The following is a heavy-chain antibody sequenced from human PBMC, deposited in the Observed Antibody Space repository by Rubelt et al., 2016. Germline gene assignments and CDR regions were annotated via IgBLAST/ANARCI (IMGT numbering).Heavy chain of an antibody. V-gene: IGHV4-39*01. J-gene: IGHJ5*02. D-gene: IGHD3-16*02. CDR2: IYHSGST. CDR1: GGSISSSSYY. CDR3: ARGSPALTPWRSWFDP. Sequence: QLQLQESGPGLVKPSETLSLTCTVSGGSISSSSYYCGWIRQPPGKVLDLIGYIYHSGSTNSNPSLKSRVPMSGDTAKNQFSLKLSSVTAADTAVYYCARGSPALTPWRSWFDPWGQGTLVTVSS.